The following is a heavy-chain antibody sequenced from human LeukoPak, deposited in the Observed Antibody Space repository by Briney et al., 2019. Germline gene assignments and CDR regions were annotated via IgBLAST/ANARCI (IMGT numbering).Heavy chain of an antibody. CDR1: GVSFSRGIFC. J-gene: IGHJ4*02. CDR2: IYYSGST. CDR3: AMGPFTYRSAGELFDY. V-gene: IGHV4-39*01. Sequence: SETLSLTYTVSGVSFSRGIFCWGWIRQPPGKGLEWMGSIYYSGSTYYNPSLKSRVTISVDTSKNQFSLKLSSVPAADTAVYYCAMGPFTYRSAGELFDYWGERSLVTVSS. D-gene: IGHD6-19*01.